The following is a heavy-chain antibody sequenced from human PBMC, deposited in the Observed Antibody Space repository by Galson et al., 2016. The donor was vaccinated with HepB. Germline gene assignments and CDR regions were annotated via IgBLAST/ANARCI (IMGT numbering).Heavy chain of an antibody. D-gene: IGHD3-10*01. CDR3: AREGGASGNY. Sequence: SETLSLTCNVSGASVSSSYWSWIRQPPGKGLEWIGYISYSGSADYNPSLRSRVTIAIDTSKNQFSLKVTSVPTADTAVYYCAREGGASGNYWGQGTLVTVSS. CDR2: ISYSGSA. V-gene: IGHV4-59*02. CDR1: GASVSSSY. J-gene: IGHJ4*02.